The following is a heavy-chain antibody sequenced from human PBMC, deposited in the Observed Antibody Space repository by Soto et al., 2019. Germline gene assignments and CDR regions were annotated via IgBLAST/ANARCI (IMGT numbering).Heavy chain of an antibody. CDR1: GGTFSSYT. D-gene: IGHD4-17*01. CDR3: ARDSPVTTMVLHY. Sequence: QVQLVQSGAEVKKPGSSVKVSCKASGGTFSSYTISWVRQAPGQGLEWMGRIIPILGIANYAQKFQGRVTITADKSTSTAYMELSSLRSEDTAVYYCARDSPVTTMVLHYWGQGTLVTVSS. CDR2: IIPILGIA. V-gene: IGHV1-69*08. J-gene: IGHJ4*02.